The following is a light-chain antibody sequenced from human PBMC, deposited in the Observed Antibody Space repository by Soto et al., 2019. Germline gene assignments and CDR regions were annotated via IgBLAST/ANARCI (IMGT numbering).Light chain of an antibody. J-gene: IGLJ1*01. CDR3: CSYAVGGTFGV. V-gene: IGLV2-23*03. Sequence: QSVLTQPASVSGAPGQSITISCTGTSSDVGTYNLVSWYQQHTGKAPKLMISEGTKPPSWVSNRFSGAKSGNTASLTISGLQAEDEADYYCCSYAVGGTFGVFGNGTKLTVL. CDR2: EGT. CDR1: SSDVGTYNL.